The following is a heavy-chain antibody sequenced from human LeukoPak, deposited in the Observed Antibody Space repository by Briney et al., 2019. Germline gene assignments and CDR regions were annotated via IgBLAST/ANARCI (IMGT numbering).Heavy chain of an antibody. CDR2: IYYSGST. D-gene: IGHD3-22*01. CDR3: AREILYDSTGYYP. V-gene: IGHV4-39*07. CDR1: GDSISTNSYY. Sequence: SETLSLTCTVSGDSISTNSYYWGWIRQPPGKGLEWIGSIYYSGSTYYNPSLKSRVTISIDTSKNQFSLRLRSVTAADTAVYYCAREILYDSTGYYPWGQGTVVTVSS. J-gene: IGHJ5*02.